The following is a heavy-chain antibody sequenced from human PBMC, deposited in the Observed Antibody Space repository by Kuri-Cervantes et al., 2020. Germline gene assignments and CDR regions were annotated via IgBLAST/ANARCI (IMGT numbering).Heavy chain of an antibody. Sequence: GESLKISCAASGFTFSNAWMSWVRQAPGKGLEWVGRIKSKTDGGTTDYAAPVKGRFTISRDDSKNTLYLQMNSLKTEDTAVYYCTTRYCGSTSCYGYYYYMDVWGKETTVTVSS. V-gene: IGHV3-15*01. J-gene: IGHJ6*03. D-gene: IGHD2-2*01. CDR3: TTRYCGSTSCYGYYYYMDV. CDR1: GFTFSNAW. CDR2: IKSKTDGGTT.